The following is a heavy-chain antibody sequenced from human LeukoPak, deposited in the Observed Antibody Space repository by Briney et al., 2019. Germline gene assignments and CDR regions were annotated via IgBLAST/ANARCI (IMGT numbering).Heavy chain of an antibody. Sequence: SETLSLTCTVSGGSISSYYWSWIRQPPGKGLEWIGYIYYSGSTNYNPSLKSRVTISVDTSKNQFSLKLGSVTAADTAVYYCARDNGSGSYYAGGAFDYWGQGTLVTVSS. CDR3: ARDNGSGSYYAGGAFDY. V-gene: IGHV4-59*01. CDR1: GGSISSYY. D-gene: IGHD1-26*01. CDR2: IYYSGST. J-gene: IGHJ4*02.